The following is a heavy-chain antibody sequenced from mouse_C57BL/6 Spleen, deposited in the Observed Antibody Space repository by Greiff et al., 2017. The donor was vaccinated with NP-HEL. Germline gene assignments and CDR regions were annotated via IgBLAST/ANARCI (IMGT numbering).Heavy chain of an antibody. Sequence: QVQLQHSGAELVRPGASVTLSCKASGYTFTDYEMHWVKQTPVHGLEWIGAIDPETGGTAYNQKFKGKAILTADKSSSTAYMELRSLTSEDSAVYYCTRGTVYYGNPAWFAYWGQGTLVTVSA. D-gene: IGHD2-1*01. CDR3: TRGTVYYGNPAWFAY. CDR2: IDPETGGT. J-gene: IGHJ3*01. V-gene: IGHV1-15*01. CDR1: GYTFTDYE.